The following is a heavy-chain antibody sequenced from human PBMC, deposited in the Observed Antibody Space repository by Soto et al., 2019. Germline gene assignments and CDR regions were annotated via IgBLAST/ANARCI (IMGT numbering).Heavy chain of an antibody. V-gene: IGHV4-39*01. CDR2: IYYSGST. D-gene: IGHD4-4*01. J-gene: IGHJ4*02. Sequence: PSETLSLTCTVSGGSISSSSYYWGWIRQPPGKGLEWIGSIYYSGSTYYNPSLKSRVTISVDTSKNQFSLKLSSVTAADTAVYYCAGQIDYSSFDYWGQGTLVTVSS. CDR1: GGSISSSSYY. CDR3: AGQIDYSSFDY.